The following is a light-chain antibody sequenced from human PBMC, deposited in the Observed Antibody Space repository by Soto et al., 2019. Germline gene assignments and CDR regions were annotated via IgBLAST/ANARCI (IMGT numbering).Light chain of an antibody. V-gene: IGKV1-39*01. CDR2: GAS. CDR3: QQSYDSPPT. J-gene: IGKJ4*01. CDR1: QTFNNY. Sequence: EIQMTQSPNTLSASVGDRVTITCRASQTFNNYLNWYQQKPGRAPKCLIYGASSLQSGVSSRFSGGRSGTDYTLTISTLQHEDFATYYCQQSYDSPPTFGGGTKVEIK.